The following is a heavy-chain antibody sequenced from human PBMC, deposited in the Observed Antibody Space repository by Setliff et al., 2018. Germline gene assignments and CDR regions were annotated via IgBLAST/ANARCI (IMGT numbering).Heavy chain of an antibody. D-gene: IGHD3-16*01. J-gene: IGHJ4*02. Sequence: ASVKVSCKTSGFRFTSFGFSWVRQAPGQGLEWMGWISPYSGESNYAQKFQDRLTVTADTSTKTTYMELRSLTSDDTAVHFCTRSRGPRVVLAADFDFWGQGTLVTVSS. CDR3: TRSRGPRVVLAADFDF. CDR2: ISPYSGES. CDR1: GFRFTSFG. V-gene: IGHV1-18*01.